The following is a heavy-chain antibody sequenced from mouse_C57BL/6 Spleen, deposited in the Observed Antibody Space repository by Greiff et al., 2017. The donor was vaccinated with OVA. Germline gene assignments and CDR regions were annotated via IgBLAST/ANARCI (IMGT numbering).Heavy chain of an antibody. V-gene: IGHV1-69*01. J-gene: IGHJ1*03. CDR1: GYTFTSYW. D-gene: IGHD1-1*01. CDR3: ARWRNSRGYFDV. Sequence: VQLQQPGAELVMPGASVKLSCKASGYTFTSYWMHWVKQRPGQGLEWIGEIDPSDSYTNYNQKFKGKSTLTVDKSSSTAYMQLSSLTSEDSAVYYCARWRNSRGYFDVWGTGTTVTVSS. CDR2: IDPSDSYT.